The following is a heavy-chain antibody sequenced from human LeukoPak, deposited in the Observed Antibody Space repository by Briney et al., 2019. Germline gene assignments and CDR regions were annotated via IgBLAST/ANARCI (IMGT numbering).Heavy chain of an antibody. D-gene: IGHD2-8*01. CDR3: ARTPNPYCTNGVCYKAYFDY. J-gene: IGHJ4*02. CDR2: INHSGST. Sequence: SETLSLTCAVYGGSFSGYYWSWIRQPPGKGLEWIGEINHSGSTNYNPSLKSRVTISVDTSKNQFSLKLSSVTAADTAVYYCARTPNPYCTNGVCYKAYFDYWGQGTLVSVSS. CDR1: GGSFSGYY. V-gene: IGHV4-34*01.